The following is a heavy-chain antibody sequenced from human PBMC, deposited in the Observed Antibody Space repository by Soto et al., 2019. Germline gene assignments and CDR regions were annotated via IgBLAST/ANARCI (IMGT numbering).Heavy chain of an antibody. Sequence: QVQLVESGGGVVQPGRSLRLSCAASGFSFSIYAMHWVRQAPGKGLEWVAVISYHGSTEYYGDSVKGRFTISRDNSKKRLFLEMYSLSPEDTDMYYCARGDSYGPNWESDALDIWGQGAMVTVSS. V-gene: IGHV3-30-3*01. CDR3: ARGDSYGPNWESDALDI. J-gene: IGHJ3*02. CDR2: ISYHGSTE. CDR1: GFSFSIYA. D-gene: IGHD5-18*01.